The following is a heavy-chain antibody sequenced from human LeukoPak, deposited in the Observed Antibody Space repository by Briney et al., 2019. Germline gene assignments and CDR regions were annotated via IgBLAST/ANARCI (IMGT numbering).Heavy chain of an antibody. CDR3: ARDQANYYDSSGYYYPLNY. J-gene: IGHJ4*02. CDR1: GGTFSSYA. Sequence: SVKVSCKASGGTFSSYAISWVRQAPGQGLEWMGRVIPIFGTANYAQKFQGRVTITTDESTSTAYMELSSLRSEDTAVYYCARDQANYYDSSGYYYPLNYWGQGTLVTVSS. V-gene: IGHV1-69*05. D-gene: IGHD3-22*01. CDR2: VIPIFGTA.